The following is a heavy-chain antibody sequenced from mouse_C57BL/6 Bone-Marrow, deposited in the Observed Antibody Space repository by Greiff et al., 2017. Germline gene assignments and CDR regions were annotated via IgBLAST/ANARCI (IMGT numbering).Heavy chain of an antibody. CDR3: NQVDF. Sequence: QVHVKQSGAELVRPGASVTLSCKASGYTFTDYEMHWVKQTPVHGLEWIGAIDPETGGTAYNQKFKGKAILTADKSSSTAYMELRDLTSEDSAVYYCNQVDFEDQGTAVTVTS. J-gene: IGHJ4*01. CDR1: GYTFTDYE. V-gene: IGHV1-15*01. CDR2: IDPETGGT.